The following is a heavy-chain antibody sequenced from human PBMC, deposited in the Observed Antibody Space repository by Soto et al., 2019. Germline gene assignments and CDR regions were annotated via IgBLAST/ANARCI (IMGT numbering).Heavy chain of an antibody. CDR1: GGSMSSSNW. Sequence: QVRLQESGPGLVKPSGTLSLTCLVSGGSMSSSNWWALVRQAPVKGLEWIAEIHHSGATNYSPSLKSRAVISIDKSNNQFSLQLTSVTAADTAVYYCATGSPYYYGSGGMWDSWGRGALVTVSS. J-gene: IGHJ4*02. V-gene: IGHV4-4*02. D-gene: IGHD3-10*01. CDR2: IHHSGAT. CDR3: ATGSPYYYGSGGMWDS.